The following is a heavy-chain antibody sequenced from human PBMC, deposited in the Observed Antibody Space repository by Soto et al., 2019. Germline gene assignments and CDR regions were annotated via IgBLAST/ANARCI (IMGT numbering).Heavy chain of an antibody. CDR1: GFTFSSYS. V-gene: IGHV3-48*02. CDR3: ARVGYCSGGSCYSFPGRRYYYYGMDV. Sequence: GGSLRLSCAASGFTFSSYSMNWVRQAPGKGLEWVSYISSSSSTIYYADSVKGRFTISRDNVKNSLYLQMNSLRDEDTAVYYCARVGYCSGGSCYSFPGRRYYYYGMDVWGQGTTVTVSS. D-gene: IGHD2-15*01. J-gene: IGHJ6*02. CDR2: ISSSSSTI.